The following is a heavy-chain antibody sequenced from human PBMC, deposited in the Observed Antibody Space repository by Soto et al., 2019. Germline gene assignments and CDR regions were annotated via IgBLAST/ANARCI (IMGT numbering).Heavy chain of an antibody. CDR3: IQSRCGGDCLQSYASHYYYGMVG. V-gene: IGHV2-5*02. CDR1: GFSLSTSGVG. CDR2: IYWDDDK. J-gene: IGHJ6*02. Sequence: QITLKESGPTLVKPTQTLTLTCTFSGFSLSTSGVGVGWIRQPPGKALEWLALIYWDDDKRYSPSLRSRLTISKDNSKNQVVLTMTNMDPVDTATYYCIQSRCGGDCLQSYASHYYYGMVGWGQGATVTVSS. D-gene: IGHD2-21*02.